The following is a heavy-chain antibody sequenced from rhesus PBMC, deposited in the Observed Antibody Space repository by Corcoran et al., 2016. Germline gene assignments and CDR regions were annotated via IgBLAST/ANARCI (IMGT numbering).Heavy chain of an antibody. Sequence: QVQLQESGPGLVKPLETLSLTCAVSGGSISSNYWSWIRQAPGKGLEWIGYIYGSGSRTHYTPSLKSRVTLSVGTSTNQLSLKLSSVTAADTAVYYCARHHPLDSGYYPYFDYWGQGVLVTVSS. CDR2: IYGSGSRT. D-gene: IGHD3-28*01. V-gene: IGHV4S11*01. CDR1: GGSISSNY. CDR3: ARHHPLDSGYYPYFDY. J-gene: IGHJ4*01.